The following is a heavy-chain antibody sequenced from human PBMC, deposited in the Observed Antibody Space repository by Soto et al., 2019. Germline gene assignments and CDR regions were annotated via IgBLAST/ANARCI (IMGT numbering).Heavy chain of an antibody. CDR2: ISGSGGST. D-gene: IGHD3-3*01. CDR1: GFTFSSYA. Sequence: EVQLLESGGGLVQPGGSLRLSCAASGFTFSSYAMSWVRQAPGKGLEWVSAISGSGGSTYYADSVKGRFTISRDNSKNTLYLQMNSLRAEDTAVYYCVKDVTYYDFRSGYFFPSLWGQGTLVTVSS. CDR3: VKDVTYYDFRSGYFFPSL. V-gene: IGHV3-23*01. J-gene: IGHJ4*02.